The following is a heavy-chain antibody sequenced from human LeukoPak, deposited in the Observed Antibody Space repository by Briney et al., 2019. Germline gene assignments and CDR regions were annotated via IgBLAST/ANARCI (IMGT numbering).Heavy chain of an antibody. Sequence: GGSLRLSCAASGFTSSSYWMYWVRQAPGKGLVWVSRINSDGSSTSYADSVEGRFTISRDNAKNTLYLQMNSLRAEDTAVYYCTRYRSSDFDYWGQGTLVTVSS. CDR1: GFTSSSYW. D-gene: IGHD6-19*01. CDR2: INSDGSST. CDR3: TRYRSSDFDY. V-gene: IGHV3-74*01. J-gene: IGHJ4*02.